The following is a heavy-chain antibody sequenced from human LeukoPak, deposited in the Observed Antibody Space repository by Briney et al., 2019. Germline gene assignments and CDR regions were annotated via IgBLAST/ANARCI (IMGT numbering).Heavy chain of an antibody. CDR1: GGSISSGTYY. J-gene: IGHJ4*02. CDR3: ARRGPYYYGSGSYRPPDY. V-gene: IGHV4-61*02. CDR2: IYTSGST. Sequence: SETLSLTCTVSGGSISSGTYYWSWIRQPAGKGLEWIGRIYTSGSTNYNPSLKSRVTISVDTSKNQFSLKLSSVTAADTAVYYCARRGPYYYGSGSYRPPDYWGQGTLVTVSS. D-gene: IGHD3-10*01.